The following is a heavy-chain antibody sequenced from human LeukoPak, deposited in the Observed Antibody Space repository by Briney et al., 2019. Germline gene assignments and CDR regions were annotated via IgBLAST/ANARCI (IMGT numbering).Heavy chain of an antibody. Sequence: SETLSLTRTVSVGSISSYYWSWIRQPPGKGLEWIGYIYYSGSTNYNPSLKSRVTISVDTSKNQFSLKLSPVTAADTAVCYCARTYGGTPPELRWFDPWGQGTLVTVSS. CDR2: IYYSGST. CDR1: VGSISSYY. D-gene: IGHD1-26*01. CDR3: ARTYGGTPPELRWFDP. V-gene: IGHV4-59*01. J-gene: IGHJ5*02.